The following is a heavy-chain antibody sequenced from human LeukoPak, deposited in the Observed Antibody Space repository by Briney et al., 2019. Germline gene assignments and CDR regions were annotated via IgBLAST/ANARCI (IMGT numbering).Heavy chain of an antibody. D-gene: IGHD3-9*01. CDR1: GYTFTSYA. V-gene: IGHV7-4-1*02. Sequence: ASVKVSCKASGYTFTSYAMNWVRQAPGQGLEWMGWINTNTGNPTYAQGFTGRFVFSLDTSVSTAYLQISSLKAEDTAVYYCTRGKTTYYDILTGYYVFDNWGQGTLVTVSS. CDR2: INTNTGNP. J-gene: IGHJ4*02. CDR3: TRGKTTYYDILTGYYVFDN.